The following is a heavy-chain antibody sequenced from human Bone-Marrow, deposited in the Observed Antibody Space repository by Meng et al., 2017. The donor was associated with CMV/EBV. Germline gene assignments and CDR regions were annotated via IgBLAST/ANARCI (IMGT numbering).Heavy chain of an antibody. D-gene: IGHD6-13*01. J-gene: IGHJ6*02. CDR3: ATVGDSSSWLPYYYYGMDV. Sequence: SVNVSCKASGGTFSSYAISWVRQAPGQGLEWMGGIIPIFGTANYAQKFQGRVTITTDESTSTAYMELSSLRSEDTAVYYCATVGDSSSWLPYYYYGMDVWGQGTTVTVSS. V-gene: IGHV1-69*05. CDR2: IIPIFGTA. CDR1: GGTFSSYA.